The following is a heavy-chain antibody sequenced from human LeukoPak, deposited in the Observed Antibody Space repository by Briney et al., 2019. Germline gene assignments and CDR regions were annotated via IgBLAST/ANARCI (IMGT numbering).Heavy chain of an antibody. D-gene: IGHD6-6*01. CDR2: INWNGAST. CDR3: ARAVCPTIKFCDSSYFMDV. CDR1: GFSFDDLG. J-gene: IGHJ6*03. V-gene: IGHV3-20*04. Sequence: GGSLRLSCAASGFSFDDLGMTWVRQVPGKGLEWVAGINWNGASTGYADSVRGRFTISRDHAKNSLYLQMNSLRAEDTALYYCARAVCPTIKFCDSSYFMDVWGKGTTVNVS.